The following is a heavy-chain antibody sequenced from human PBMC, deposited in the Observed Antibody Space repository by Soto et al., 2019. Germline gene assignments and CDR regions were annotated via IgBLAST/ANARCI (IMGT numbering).Heavy chain of an antibody. CDR3: ARYMLAAAGTGGPIYYYYGMDV. CDR2: IYPGDSDT. Sequence: PGESLKISCKGSGYSFTSYWIGWVRQMPGKGLEWRGIIYPGDSDTRYSPSFQGQVTISADKSISTAYLQWSSLKASDTAMYYCARYMLAAAGTGGPIYYYYGMDVWGQGTTVTVSS. CDR1: GYSFTSYW. J-gene: IGHJ6*02. V-gene: IGHV5-51*01. D-gene: IGHD6-13*01.